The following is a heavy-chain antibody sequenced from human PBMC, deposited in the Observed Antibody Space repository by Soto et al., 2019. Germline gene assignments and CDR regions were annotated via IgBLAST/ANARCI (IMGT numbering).Heavy chain of an antibody. CDR2: ISSSGGST. V-gene: IGHV3-23*01. J-gene: IGHJ4*02. D-gene: IGHD5-18*01. Sequence: EVQLLESGGGLVQPGGSLRLSCAASGFTFSSYAMSWVRQAPGKVLEWVSTISSSGGSTYYADSVKGRFTISRDNSKNTLFLQMNSLRAEDTAVYYCAKNGLGAYSYGSYYFDYWGQGTLVTVSS. CDR3: AKNGLGAYSYGSYYFDY. CDR1: GFTFSSYA.